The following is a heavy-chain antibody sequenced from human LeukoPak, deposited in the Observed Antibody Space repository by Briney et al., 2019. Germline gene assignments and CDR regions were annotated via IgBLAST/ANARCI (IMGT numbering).Heavy chain of an antibody. V-gene: IGHV5-51*01. J-gene: IGHJ4*02. CDR2: IYPDDSDT. CDR1: GYIFTNYW. D-gene: IGHD5-18*01. Sequence: GESLRISCKGSGYIFTNYWIGWVRQLPGKGLGWVGFIYPDDSDTKYSPSFQGQVTISADRSISTAYLQWSSPKASDTAMYYCATTDISMASDFDHWGQGTLVTVSS. CDR3: ATTDISMASDFDH.